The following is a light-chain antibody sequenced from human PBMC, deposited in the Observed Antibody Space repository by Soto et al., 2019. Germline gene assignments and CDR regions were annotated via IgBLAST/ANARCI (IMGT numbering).Light chain of an antibody. J-gene: IGLJ1*01. V-gene: IGLV3-21*04. Sequence: SSELTQPPSVSVAPGKTARITCGGNNIGSKSVHWYQQKPGQAPVLVIYYDSDRPSGIPERFSGSNSGNTATLTISRVEAGDEADYYCQVWDSTLYVFGTGTKVTVL. CDR1: NIGSKS. CDR2: YDS. CDR3: QVWDSTLYV.